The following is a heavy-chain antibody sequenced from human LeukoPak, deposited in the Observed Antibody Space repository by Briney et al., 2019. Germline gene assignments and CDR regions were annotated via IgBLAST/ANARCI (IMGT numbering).Heavy chain of an antibody. J-gene: IGHJ6*02. CDR3: ARNEESVPAAATRSYYYYGMDV. Sequence: SETLSLTCTVSGGPISSYYWSWVRQPPGKGLEWIGYIDYTGSTNYNPSLKSRVTISVDTSKNQFSLKLSSVTAADTAVYYCARNEESVPAAATRSYYYYGMDVWGQGTTVTVSS. CDR1: GGPISSYY. V-gene: IGHV4-59*08. D-gene: IGHD2-2*01. CDR2: IDYTGST.